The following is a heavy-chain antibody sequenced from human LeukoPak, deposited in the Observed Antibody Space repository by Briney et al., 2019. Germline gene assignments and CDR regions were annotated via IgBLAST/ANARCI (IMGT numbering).Heavy chain of an antibody. J-gene: IGHJ3*02. CDR3: ARVGTADAFDI. CDR1: GGSFSSGSYY. V-gene: IGHV4-61*01. Sequence: SETLSLTCTVSGGSFSSGSYYWSCLRPAPGKGLESIRYIYYSGRTNYNPSLKRRVTISVDTSRNQFSLKLSSVTAADTAVYYCARVGTADAFDIWGQGTMVTVSS. D-gene: IGHD1-1*01. CDR2: IYYSGRT.